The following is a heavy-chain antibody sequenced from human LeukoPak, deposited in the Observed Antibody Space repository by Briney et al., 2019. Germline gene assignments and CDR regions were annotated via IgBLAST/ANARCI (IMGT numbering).Heavy chain of an antibody. CDR1: GRSLGTPY. CDR2: IYATGRT. V-gene: IGHV4-59*10. CDR3: ARYFEVAGRWYLDY. J-gene: IGHJ4*02. Sequence: SETLSLTFTVSGRSLGTPYWGWIRPPARRGMEWIGFIYATGRTDNSPSFTSRATVSVDMSKNQFSLKLSSVTAADTAMYYCARYFEVAGRWYLDYWGQGTLVTVSS. D-gene: IGHD2-15*01.